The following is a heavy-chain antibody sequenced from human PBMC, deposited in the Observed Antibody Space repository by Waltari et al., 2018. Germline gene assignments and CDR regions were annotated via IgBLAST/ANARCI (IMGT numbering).Heavy chain of an antibody. J-gene: IGHJ1*01. Sequence: QLQLQESGPGLVKPSETLSLTCTVSGGSISTNYNWGWIRQPPGKGLEWMGNMQYRGSTFYNPSRKSRVTISLDTSKNQFSLRLSSVGAADTAVYFCGRIAFGDDGGYFQHWGQGTLVTVSS. CDR2: MQYRGST. CDR3: GRIAFGDDGGYFQH. D-gene: IGHD4-17*01. CDR1: GGSISTNYN. V-gene: IGHV4-39*01.